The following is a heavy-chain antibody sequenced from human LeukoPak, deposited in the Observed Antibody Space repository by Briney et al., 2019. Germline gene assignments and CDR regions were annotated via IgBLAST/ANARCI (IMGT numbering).Heavy chain of an antibody. J-gene: IGHJ4*02. CDR3: ARGVRFDY. CDR1: GFTFSSYG. CDR2: ISYDGSNK. Sequence: GGSLRLSCAASGFTFSSYGMHWVRQAPGKGLEWGAVISYDGSNKYYADSVKGRFTISRDNSKNTLYLQMNSLRAEDTAVYYCARGVRFDYWGQGTLVTVSS. D-gene: IGHD3-10*01. V-gene: IGHV3-30*03.